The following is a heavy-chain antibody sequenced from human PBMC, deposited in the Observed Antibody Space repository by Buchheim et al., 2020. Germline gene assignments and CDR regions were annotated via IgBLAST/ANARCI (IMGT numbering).Heavy chain of an antibody. D-gene: IGHD6-19*01. Sequence: QVQLVQSGAEVKKPGASVKVSCKASGYTFTSDDINWVRQATGQGLEWMGWMNPNSGNTGYAQKFQGRVTMTRNTSISTAYMELSRLRSEDTAVYYCARGGFGSSGWRYYYYYYGMDVWGQGTT. CDR2: MNPNSGNT. CDR1: GYTFTSDD. V-gene: IGHV1-8*01. CDR3: ARGGFGSSGWRYYYYYYGMDV. J-gene: IGHJ6*02.